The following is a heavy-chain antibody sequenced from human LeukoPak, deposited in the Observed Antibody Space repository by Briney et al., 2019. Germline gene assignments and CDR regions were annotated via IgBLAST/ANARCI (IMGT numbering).Heavy chain of an antibody. CDR2: ITSSGRST. CDR1: GFNVSDYH. Sequence: GGSLRLSCAASGFNVSDYHMSWVRQAPGRGLEWISYITSSGRSTNHADSVKGRFTISRDNAKNSVVLQMSSLTVEDTAVYYCTRERRGSYYAFEYWGQGALVTVSS. D-gene: IGHD3-16*01. J-gene: IGHJ4*02. CDR3: TRERRGSYYAFEY. V-gene: IGHV3-11*01.